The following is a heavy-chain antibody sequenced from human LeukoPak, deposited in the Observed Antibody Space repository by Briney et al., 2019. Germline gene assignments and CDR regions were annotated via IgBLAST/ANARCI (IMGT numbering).Heavy chain of an antibody. CDR2: ISAGNGNT. CDR1: GYTFTSYA. D-gene: IGHD1-26*01. V-gene: IGHV1-3*01. CDR3: ARDSGSGSNDY. J-gene: IGHJ4*02. Sequence: ASVNVSCKASGYTFTSYAIHWVRQAPGQRLEWMGWISAGNGNTKYSQNFQGRVTFISNTSATTAFMELSSLRSEDAAVYYCARDSGSGSNDYWGQGTLVTVSS.